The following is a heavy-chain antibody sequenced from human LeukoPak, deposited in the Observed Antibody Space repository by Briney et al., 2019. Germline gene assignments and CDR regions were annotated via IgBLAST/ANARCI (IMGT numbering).Heavy chain of an antibody. D-gene: IGHD4-23*01. CDR1: RYTFSTYD. CDR2: MNPNSGNT. V-gene: IGHV1-2*02. CDR3: ARAKQWPVVTPQGY. Sequence: ASVKVSCKTSRYTFSTYDINWVRQASGQGLEWMGWMNPNSGNTHYAQKFQGRVTMTRDTSISTAYMELSRLRSDDTAVYYCARAKQWPVVTPQGYWGQGTLVTVSS. J-gene: IGHJ4*02.